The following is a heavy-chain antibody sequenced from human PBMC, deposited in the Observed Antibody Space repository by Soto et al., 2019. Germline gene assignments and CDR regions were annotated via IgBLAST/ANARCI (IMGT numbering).Heavy chain of an antibody. D-gene: IGHD3-22*01. Sequence: QVQLQESGPGLVKPSETLSLTCTVSGGSISSYYWSWIRQPPGKGLEWIGYIYYSGSTNCNPSLKSRVTISVDTSKNQFSLKLSSVTAADTAVYYCARLVYDSSGLDYWGQGTLVTVSS. CDR3: ARLVYDSSGLDY. CDR1: GGSISSYY. V-gene: IGHV4-59*08. CDR2: IYYSGST. J-gene: IGHJ4*02.